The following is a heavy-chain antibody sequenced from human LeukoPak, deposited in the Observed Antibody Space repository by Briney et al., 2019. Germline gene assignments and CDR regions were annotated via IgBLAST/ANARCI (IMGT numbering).Heavy chain of an antibody. V-gene: IGHV4-34*01. CDR3: TRMTRGHDY. Sequence: SETLSLTCAVSGVSFDDYYWSWVRQTSGKGLEWIGEIKHSGYTNDNPSLKSRVTLSIDTSRKQFSLNLRSVTVADAGIYYCTRMTRGHDYWGQGTQVTVSS. CDR1: GVSFDDYY. CDR2: IKHSGYT. D-gene: IGHD4-11*01. J-gene: IGHJ4*02.